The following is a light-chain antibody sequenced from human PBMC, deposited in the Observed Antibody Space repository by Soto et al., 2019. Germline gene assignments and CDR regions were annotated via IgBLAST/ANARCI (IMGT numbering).Light chain of an antibody. CDR3: QQSYNSPQT. Sequence: DIQMTHSPSSLSASVGDEVTITCRASQTIMTYLNWYQLKPGKPPRLLIYAASSLQSGVPSRFSGSGSGTDFTLTISSLQPEDFATYSCQQSYNSPQTFGQGTKVDIK. J-gene: IGKJ1*01. CDR1: QTIMTY. V-gene: IGKV1-39*01. CDR2: AAS.